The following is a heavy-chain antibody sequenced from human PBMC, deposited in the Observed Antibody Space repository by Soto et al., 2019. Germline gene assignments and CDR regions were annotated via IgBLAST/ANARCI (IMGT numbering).Heavy chain of an antibody. CDR1: GYTFTAYA. CDR3: ARQHKFLIGYSFDY. Sequence: HVQLVQSGAGVKKPGASEKVSCKASGYTFTAYAIQWVRQAPGQRHEWMGWINAGNGNPKYSHKFQGRVTTTRDTPASTAYIELRSLRSEDTAVYYCARQHKFLIGYSFDYWAQGTRVTAS. D-gene: IGHD3-9*01. J-gene: IGHJ4*02. V-gene: IGHV1-3*01. CDR2: INAGNGNP.